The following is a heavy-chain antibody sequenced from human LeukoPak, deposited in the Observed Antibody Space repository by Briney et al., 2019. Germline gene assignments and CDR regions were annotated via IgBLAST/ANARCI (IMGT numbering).Heavy chain of an antibody. D-gene: IGHD1-1*01. CDR1: GYTFTRYY. J-gene: IGHJ6*02. Sequence: ASVKVSCKASGYTFTRYYMHWVRQAPGQGLEWMGIINPSGGSARYAQKFQGRVTMTRDTSTSTVYMEVSSLRSEDTAVYYCATLHDPPPVYHYHYHGMDVWGQGTTVTVSS. CDR2: INPSGGSA. CDR3: ATLHDPPPVYHYHYHGMDV. V-gene: IGHV1-46*01.